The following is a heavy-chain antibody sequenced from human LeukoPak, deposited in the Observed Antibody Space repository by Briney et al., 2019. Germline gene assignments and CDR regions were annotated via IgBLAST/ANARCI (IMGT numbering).Heavy chain of an antibody. D-gene: IGHD3-16*01. V-gene: IGHV3-30*04. J-gene: IGHJ6*03. CDR3: TTLVYYYYYMDV. CDR2: ISYDGSNK. Sequence: GGSLRLSCAASGFTFSSYAMHWVRQAPGKGLEWVAVISYDGSNKYYADSVKGRFTISRDNSKNTLYLQMNSLRAEDTAVYYCTTLVYYYYYMDVWGKGTTVTISS. CDR1: GFTFSSYA.